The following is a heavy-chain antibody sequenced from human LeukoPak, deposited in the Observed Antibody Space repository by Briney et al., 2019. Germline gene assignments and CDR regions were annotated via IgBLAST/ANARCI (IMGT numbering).Heavy chain of an antibody. CDR3: ARGRSYCSSTSCYLDY. CDR1: GGSFSGYY. J-gene: IGHJ4*02. Sequence: SETLSPTCAVYGGSFSGYYWSWIRQPPGKGLEWIGEINHSGSTNYNPSLKSRVTISVDTSKNQFSLKLSSVTAADTAVYYCARGRSYCSSTSCYLDYWGQGTLVTVSS. D-gene: IGHD2-2*01. CDR2: INHSGST. V-gene: IGHV4-34*01.